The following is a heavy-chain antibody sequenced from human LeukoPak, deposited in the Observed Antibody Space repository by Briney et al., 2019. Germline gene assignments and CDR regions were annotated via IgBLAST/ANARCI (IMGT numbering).Heavy chain of an antibody. J-gene: IGHJ6*02. Sequence: AGGSLRLSCAASGFTFSSYGMHWVRQAPGKGLEWVAVIWYDGSNKYYADSVKGRFTISRDSSKNTLYLQMNSLRAEDTAVYYCAREAYDILTGSLPHYYYYGMDVWGQGTTVTVSS. CDR2: IWYDGSNK. CDR1: GFTFSSYG. V-gene: IGHV3-33*01. CDR3: AREAYDILTGSLPHYYYYGMDV. D-gene: IGHD3-9*01.